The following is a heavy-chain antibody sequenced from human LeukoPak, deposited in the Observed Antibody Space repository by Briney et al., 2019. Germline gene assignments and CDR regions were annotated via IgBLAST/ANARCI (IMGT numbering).Heavy chain of an antibody. CDR1: GGSISSYY. V-gene: IGHV4-59*12. D-gene: IGHD3-10*01. CDR2: ISDSGS. Sequence: SETLSLTCMVSGGSISSYYWSWIRQPPGKGLEWIGYISDSGSTISVDTSKNQFSLKLSSVTAADTAVYYCARGWGTMVRGAPSGMDVWGQGTTVTVSS. CDR3: ARGWGTMVRGAPSGMDV. J-gene: IGHJ6*02.